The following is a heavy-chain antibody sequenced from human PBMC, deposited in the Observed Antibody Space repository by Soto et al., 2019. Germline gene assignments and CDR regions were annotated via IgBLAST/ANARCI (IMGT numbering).Heavy chain of an antibody. J-gene: IGHJ5*02. CDR1: GYPFTSYG. CDR3: ARRVVLGWFDP. V-gene: IGHV1-18*04. D-gene: IGHD3-3*01. CDR2: ISAYNGNT. Sequence: XSVKVSCNASGYPFTSYGIVWVRQAPGQGLEWMGWISAYNGNTNYAQKLQGRVTMTTDTSTSTAYMELRSLRSDDTAVYYCARRVVLGWFDPWGQGTLVTVSS.